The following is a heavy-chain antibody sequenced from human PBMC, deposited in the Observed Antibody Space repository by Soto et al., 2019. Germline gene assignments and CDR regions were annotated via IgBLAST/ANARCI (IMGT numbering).Heavy chain of an antibody. CDR2: TYWGYDN. CDR1: GFSLSSAGVG. D-gene: IGHD6-19*01. Sequence: QITLKESGPTLVKPTQTLTLTCSFSGFSLSSAGVGVGWIRQPPGKALEWLALTYWGYDNRYSPSLKSRLSITRDTSKHQVVLKMTNMDQLDVARYYGVPQRGGWLLPFGYWGQGTLVTVSS. V-gene: IGHV2-5*02. J-gene: IGHJ4*02. CDR3: VPQRGGWLLPFGY.